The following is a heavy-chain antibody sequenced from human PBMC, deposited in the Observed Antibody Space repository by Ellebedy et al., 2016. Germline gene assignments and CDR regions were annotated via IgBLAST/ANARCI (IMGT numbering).Heavy chain of an antibody. D-gene: IGHD2-2*01. CDR2: IYHSGST. CDR3: ARPRGYCSSTSCYGSWYFDL. V-gene: IGHV4-38-2*02. J-gene: IGHJ2*01. CDR1: GYSISSGYY. Sequence: SETLSLTCTVSGYSISSGYYWGWIRQPPGKGLEWLGSIYHSGSTYYNPSLKSRVTISVDTSKNQFSLKLSSVTAADTAVYYCARPRGYCSSTSCYGSWYFDLWGRGTLVTVSS.